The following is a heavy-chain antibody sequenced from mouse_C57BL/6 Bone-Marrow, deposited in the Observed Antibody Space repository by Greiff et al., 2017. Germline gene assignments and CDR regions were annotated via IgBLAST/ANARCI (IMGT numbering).Heavy chain of an antibody. Sequence: VKLQQSGAELVKPGASVKISCKASGYAFSSYWMNWVKQRPGKGLEWIGQIYPGDGDTNYNGKFKGKATLTADKSSSTAYMQLSSLTSEDSAVYFCARWRYYYGSRYFDYWGQGTTLTVSS. CDR1: GYAFSSYW. CDR3: ARWRYYYGSRYFDY. D-gene: IGHD1-1*01. V-gene: IGHV1-80*01. CDR2: IYPGDGDT. J-gene: IGHJ2*01.